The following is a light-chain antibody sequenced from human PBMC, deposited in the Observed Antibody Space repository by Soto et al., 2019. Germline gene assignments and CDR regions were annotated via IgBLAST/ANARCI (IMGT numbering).Light chain of an antibody. Sequence: EIVMTQSPGTLSLSPGETATLSCRASQSVSSNYVAWFHQKPGQAPRLLIYGASSRATGVPDRFSASGSGTDFTLTISRLEPEDFAVYYCQQYGRSPLTVGPGTKVDSK. V-gene: IGKV3-20*01. CDR3: QQYGRSPLT. J-gene: IGKJ3*01. CDR1: QSVSSNY. CDR2: GAS.